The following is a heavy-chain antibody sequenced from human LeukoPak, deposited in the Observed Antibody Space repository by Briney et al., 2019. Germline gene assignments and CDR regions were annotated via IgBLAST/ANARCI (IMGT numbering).Heavy chain of an antibody. D-gene: IGHD6-19*01. CDR3: ARGGVAGLKQYYFDY. J-gene: IGHJ4*02. Sequence: KPSETLSLTCTVSGGSISSYYWSWIRQPPGKGLEWIGYIYYSGSTNYNPSLKSRVTISVDTSKNQFSLKLSSVTAADPAVYYCARGGVAGLKQYYFDYWGQGTLVTVSS. V-gene: IGHV4-59*01. CDR2: IYYSGST. CDR1: GGSISSYY.